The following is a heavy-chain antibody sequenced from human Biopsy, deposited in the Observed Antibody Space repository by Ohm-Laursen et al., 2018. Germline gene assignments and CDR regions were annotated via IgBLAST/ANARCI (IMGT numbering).Heavy chain of an antibody. J-gene: IGHJ1*01. CDR2: ISHTGYT. V-gene: IGHV4-59*11. Sequence: TLSLTCTVSGGSFTGHYRTWIRQPPGKRLEWIGHISHTGYTSYKSSLKSRVTISLDTSRKHFSLRLTSLAAAGTAVYYCARGSNEYGGLYFPHWGQGTLVTVSS. D-gene: IGHD4-23*01. CDR1: GGSFTGHY. CDR3: ARGSNEYGGLYFPH.